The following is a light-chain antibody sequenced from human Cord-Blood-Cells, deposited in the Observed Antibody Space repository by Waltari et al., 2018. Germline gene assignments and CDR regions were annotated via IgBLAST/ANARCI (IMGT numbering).Light chain of an antibody. J-gene: IGKJ1*01. CDR2: WAS. CDR1: QSVLYSSNNKNY. CDR3: QQYYSTPT. Sequence: DIVMTQSPDSLAVCLGERATINCKSRQSVLYSSNNKNYLAWYQQKPGQPPKLLIYWASTRESGVPDRFSGSGSGTDFTLTISSLQAEDVAVYYCQQYYSTPTFGQGTKVEIK. V-gene: IGKV4-1*01.